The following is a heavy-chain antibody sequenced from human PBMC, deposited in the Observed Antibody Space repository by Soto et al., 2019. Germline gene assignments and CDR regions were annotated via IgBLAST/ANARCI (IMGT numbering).Heavy chain of an antibody. J-gene: IGHJ6*01. CDR2: IIPIFDTA. D-gene: IGHD3-3*01. Sequence: ASVKVSCKASGGTFSSYAISWVRQAPGQGLECMGGIIPIFDTANYAQNFQGRVTITADEYTSTAYMELSSLRSEDTAVYYCAAGWLRFLEWYPQPYYGLAVWGQGTTVTGSS. CDR3: AAGWLRFLEWYPQPYYGLAV. CDR1: GGTFSSYA. V-gene: IGHV1-69*13.